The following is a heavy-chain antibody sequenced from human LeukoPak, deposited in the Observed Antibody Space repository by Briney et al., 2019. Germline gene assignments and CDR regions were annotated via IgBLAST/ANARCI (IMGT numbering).Heavy chain of an antibody. CDR2: ISYDGSNK. Sequence: PGGSLRLSCAASGFTFSSYAMHWVRQAPGKGLEWVAVISYDGSNKYYADSVKGRFSVSRDNRKNTLYLQMNSLRVEDTAVYYRAEEGKISINYPYSYYMDVWGKGTTVTISS. J-gene: IGHJ6*03. CDR3: AEEGKISINYPYSYYMDV. CDR1: GFTFSSYA. D-gene: IGHD3-3*01. V-gene: IGHV3-30*04.